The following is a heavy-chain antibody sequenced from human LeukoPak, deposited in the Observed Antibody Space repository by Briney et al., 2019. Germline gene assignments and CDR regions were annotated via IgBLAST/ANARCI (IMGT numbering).Heavy chain of an antibody. V-gene: IGHV7-4-1*02. CDR1: GYTFTSYA. Sequence: GASVKVSCKASGYTFTSYAMNWVRQAPGQGLEWMGWINTNTGNPTYAQGFTGRFVFSLDTSVSTAYLQISSLKAEDTAVYYCARDDYGGNSALWFDPWGQGTLVTVSS. D-gene: IGHD4-23*01. J-gene: IGHJ5*02. CDR3: ARDDYGGNSALWFDP. CDR2: INTNTGNP.